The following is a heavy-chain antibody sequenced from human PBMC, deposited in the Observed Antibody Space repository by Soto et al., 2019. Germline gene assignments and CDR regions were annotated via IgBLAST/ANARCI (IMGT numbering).Heavy chain of an antibody. Sequence: QVQLVQSGAEVKKPGSSVKVSCKASGGTFSSYAISWVRQAPGQGLGWMGGIIPIFGTANYAQKFQGRVTTTADESTSTDYMELSSLESKDTAVYYCARESSLGEPASLEVWVQGTTDTVSS. V-gene: IGHV1-69*01. CDR2: IIPIFGTA. J-gene: IGHJ6*02. CDR1: GGTFSSYA. D-gene: IGHD3-16*01. CDR3: ARESSLGEPASLEV.